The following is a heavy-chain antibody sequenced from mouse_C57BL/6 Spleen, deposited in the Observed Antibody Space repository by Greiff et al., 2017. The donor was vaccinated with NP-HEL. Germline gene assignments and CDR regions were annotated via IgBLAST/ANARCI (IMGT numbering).Heavy chain of an antibody. Sequence: VQLQQSGPELVKPGASVKISCKASGYAFSSSWMNWVKQRPGKGLEWIGRIYPGDGDTNYNGKFKGKATLTADKSSSTAYMQLSSLTSEDAAVYFCARAQATYCDYWGQGTTLTVSS. V-gene: IGHV1-82*01. CDR3: ARAQATYCDY. CDR1: GYAFSSSW. D-gene: IGHD3-2*02. J-gene: IGHJ2*01. CDR2: IYPGDGDT.